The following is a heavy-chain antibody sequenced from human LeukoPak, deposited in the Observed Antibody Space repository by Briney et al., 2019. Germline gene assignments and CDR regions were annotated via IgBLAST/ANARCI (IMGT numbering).Heavy chain of an antibody. D-gene: IGHD3-10*01. CDR1: GFTFDDYG. CDR3: ASGPIWSGELLED. J-gene: IGHJ4*02. CDR2: INWDGGST. V-gene: IGHV3-20*04. Sequence: PGGSLRLSCAASGFTFDDYGMSWVRQAPGKGLEWVSGINWDGGSTGYADSVKGRFTISRDNAKNSLYLQMNSLRAEDTAVYYCASGPIWSGELLEDWGQGTLVTVSS.